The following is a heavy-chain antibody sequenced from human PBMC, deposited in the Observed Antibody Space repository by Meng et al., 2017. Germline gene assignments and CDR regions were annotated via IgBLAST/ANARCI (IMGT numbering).Heavy chain of an antibody. CDR1: GDSVSSNSAA. CDR3: ARGVYGANNYFDY. J-gene: IGHJ4*02. Sequence: QVQLQQSGPGLVKSSQTLSLTCAIPGDSVSSNSAAWNWIRQSPSRGLEWLGRTYYRSKWYNDYALSVKSRITITPDTSKNQFSLQLNSVTPEDTALFYCARGVYGANNYFDYWGQGILVTVSS. CDR2: TYYRSKWYN. D-gene: IGHD4-23*01. V-gene: IGHV6-1*01.